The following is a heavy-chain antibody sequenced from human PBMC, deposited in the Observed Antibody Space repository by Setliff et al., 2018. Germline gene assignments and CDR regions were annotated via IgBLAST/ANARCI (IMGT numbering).Heavy chain of an antibody. Sequence: ESLKISCKGPGYSFTDYWIAWVRQTPGKGLEWMGTIYPGNADTRYSPSFQGQVTISTDTSINTAFLQWNNLKASDTAVYYCARRGERFFDWFDPWGQGTLVTVSS. CDR3: ARRGERFFDWFDP. D-gene: IGHD2-21*01. CDR1: GYSFTDYW. CDR2: IYPGNADT. J-gene: IGHJ5*02. V-gene: IGHV5-51*01.